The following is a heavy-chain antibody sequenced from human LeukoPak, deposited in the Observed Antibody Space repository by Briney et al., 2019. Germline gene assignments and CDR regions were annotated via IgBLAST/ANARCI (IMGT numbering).Heavy chain of an antibody. CDR1: GYTFTSYY. CDR3: ARDTAVTTEIGPYYFDY. D-gene: IGHD4-17*01. V-gene: IGHV1-46*01. CDR2: INPSGGST. Sequence: ASVKVSCKASGYTFTSYYMHWVRQAPGQGPEWMGIINPSGGSTSYAQKFQGRVTMTRDTSTSTVYMELSSLRSEDTAVYYCARDTAVTTEIGPYYFDYWGQGTLVTVSS. J-gene: IGHJ4*02.